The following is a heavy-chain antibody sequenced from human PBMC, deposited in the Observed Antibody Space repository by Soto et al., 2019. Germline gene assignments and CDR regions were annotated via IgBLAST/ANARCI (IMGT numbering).Heavy chain of an antibody. CDR2: ISSSGSTI. CDR3: ARIEGTYDFWSGYSPGGAFDI. Sequence: GGSLRLSCAASGFTFSDYYMSWIRQAPGKGLEWVSYISSSGSTIYYADSVKGRFTISRDNAKNSLYLQMNSLRAEDTAVYYCARIEGTYDFWSGYSPGGAFDIWGQGTMVTVS. J-gene: IGHJ3*02. CDR1: GFTFSDYY. V-gene: IGHV3-11*01. D-gene: IGHD3-3*01.